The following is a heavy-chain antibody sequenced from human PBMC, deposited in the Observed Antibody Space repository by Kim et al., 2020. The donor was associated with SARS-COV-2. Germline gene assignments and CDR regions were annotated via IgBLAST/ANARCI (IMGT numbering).Heavy chain of an antibody. V-gene: IGHV3-74*01. J-gene: IGHJ3*01. CDR1: GFTFSIYY. D-gene: IGHD1-1*01. CDR2: IKNDGSTA. Sequence: GGSLRLSCAVSGFTFSIYYIHWVRQAPGKGPVWVSRIKNDGSTASYADSVKGRFTISRDNAKNILYLQMNSPRAEDTAVYYCAGRSTFTNSWNDAFDVWG. CDR3: AGRSTFTNSWNDAFDV.